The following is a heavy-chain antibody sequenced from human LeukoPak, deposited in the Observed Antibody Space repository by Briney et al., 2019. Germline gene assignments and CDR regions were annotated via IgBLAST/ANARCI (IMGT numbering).Heavy chain of an antibody. Sequence: GGSLRLSCAASGFTFSDFGMTWVRQAPGKGLEWVSSISAHSRYIYYADSVKGRFTISRDNAQSSLYPQMNSLRAEDSAAYYCARQYYDFWSGFYTADYYFDYWGRGTLVTVSS. CDR2: ISAHSRYI. V-gene: IGHV3-21*01. D-gene: IGHD3-3*01. J-gene: IGHJ4*02. CDR3: ARQYYDFWSGFYTADYYFDY. CDR1: GFTFSDFG.